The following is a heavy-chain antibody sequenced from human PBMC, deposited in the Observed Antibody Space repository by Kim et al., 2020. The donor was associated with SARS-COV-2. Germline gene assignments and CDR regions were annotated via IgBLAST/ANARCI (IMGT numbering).Heavy chain of an antibody. V-gene: IGHV4-38-2*02. J-gene: IGHJ6*02. CDR3: AREDIVVVPAAIVPDGMDV. D-gene: IGHD2-2*01. Sequence: SETLSLTCTVSGYSISSGYYWGWIRQPPGKGLEWIGSIYHSGSTYYNPSLKSRVTISVDTSKNQFSLKLSSVTAADTAVYYCAREDIVVVPAAIVPDGMDVWGQGTTVTVSS. CDR1: GYSISSGYY. CDR2: IYHSGST.